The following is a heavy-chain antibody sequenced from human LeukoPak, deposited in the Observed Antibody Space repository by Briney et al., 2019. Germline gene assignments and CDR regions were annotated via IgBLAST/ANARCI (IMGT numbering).Heavy chain of an antibody. V-gene: IGHV4-59*01. CDR2: IYYSGST. CDR3: ARIGVDHSGNIIKYYFDY. Sequence: SETLSLTCTVSGGSISSYYWSWIRQPPGKGLEWIGYIYYSGSTNYNPSLKSRVILSVDTSKNQFSLKMSPVIAADTAVYYCARIGVDHSGNIIKYYFDYWGQGTLVTVSS. J-gene: IGHJ4*02. D-gene: IGHD4-11*01. CDR1: GGSISSYY.